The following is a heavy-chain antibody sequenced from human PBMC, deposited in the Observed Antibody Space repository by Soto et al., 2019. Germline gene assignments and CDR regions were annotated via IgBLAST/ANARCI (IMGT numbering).Heavy chain of an antibody. V-gene: IGHV4-39*01. J-gene: IGHJ2*01. CDR1: GGSISSSSYY. CDR2: IYYSGST. D-gene: IGHD4-17*01. Sequence: SETLSLTCTVSGGSISSSSYYWGWIRQPPGKGLEWIGSIYYSGSTYYNPSLKSRVTISVDTSKNQFSLKLSSVTAADTAVYYCARLTNDYGDYARYFDLWGRGTLVTV. CDR3: ARLTNDYGDYARYFDL.